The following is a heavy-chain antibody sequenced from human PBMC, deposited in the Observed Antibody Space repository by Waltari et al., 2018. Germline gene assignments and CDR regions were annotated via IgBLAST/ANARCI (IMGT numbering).Heavy chain of an antibody. CDR1: GFTFSRYE. D-gene: IGHD2-2*01. Sequence: EVQLVESGGGLVQPGGSLRLSCAASGFTFSRYEMNWVRPAPGKGLEWVSYISSSGSTIYYADSVKGRFTISRDNAKNSLYLQMNSLRAEDTAVYYCARVGVVVPAAIGYFDLWGRGTLVTVSS. CDR3: ARVGVVVPAAIGYFDL. CDR2: ISSSGSTI. J-gene: IGHJ2*01. V-gene: IGHV3-48*03.